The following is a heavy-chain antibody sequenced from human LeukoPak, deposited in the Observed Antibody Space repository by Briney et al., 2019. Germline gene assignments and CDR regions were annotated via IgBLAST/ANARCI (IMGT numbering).Heavy chain of an antibody. CDR2: IYPGDSDT. Sequence: GESLKISCQGSGYSFSSYWIGWGRQLPGKAPEWMGVIYPGDSDTRYRPPFQGQVTMSADKSTNTAYLQWRSLRASDSAMYYCARQGHIVGGGWFDPWGQGTLVTVSS. D-gene: IGHD2-15*01. J-gene: IGHJ5*02. CDR1: GYSFSSYW. CDR3: ARQGHIVGGGWFDP. V-gene: IGHV5-51*01.